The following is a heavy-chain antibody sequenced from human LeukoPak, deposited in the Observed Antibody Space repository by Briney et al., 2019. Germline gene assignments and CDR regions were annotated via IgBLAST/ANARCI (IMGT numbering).Heavy chain of an antibody. Sequence: ASVKVSCKASGYTFTSYTMNWVRQAPGQGLEWMGWIDPSSGDTNYAQKFRGRVTMTRDTSISTAYMELSRLRSDDTAVYYCARAAYDISNWFDPWGQGTLVTVSS. CDR2: IDPSSGDT. CDR3: ARAAYDISNWFDP. J-gene: IGHJ5*02. CDR1: GYTFTSYT. D-gene: IGHD3-9*01. V-gene: IGHV1-2*02.